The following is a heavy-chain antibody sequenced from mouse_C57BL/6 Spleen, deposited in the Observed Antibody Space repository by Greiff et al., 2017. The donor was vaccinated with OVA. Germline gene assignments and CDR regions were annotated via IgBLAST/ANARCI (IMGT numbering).Heavy chain of an antibody. V-gene: IGHV1-31*01. Sequence: EVQLQQSGPELVKPGASVKISCKASGYSFTGYYMHWVKQSHGNILDWIGYIYPYNGVSSYNQKFKGKAKLTVDKSSRTAYMELRSLTSEYSAVDYCATHYGYDFAWFAYWGQGTLVTVSA. D-gene: IGHD2-2*01. CDR2: IYPYNGVS. CDR1: GYSFTGYY. J-gene: IGHJ3*01. CDR3: ATHYGYDFAWFAY.